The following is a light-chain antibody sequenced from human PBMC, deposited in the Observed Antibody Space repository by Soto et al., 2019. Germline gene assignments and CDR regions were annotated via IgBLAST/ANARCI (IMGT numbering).Light chain of an antibody. V-gene: IGLV2-14*03. J-gene: IGLJ1*01. Sequence: QSALTQPASVSGSPGQSITISCTGTISDVGGYNYVSWYQQHPGKAPKLMIFDVSNRPSGVSNRFSGSKSGYPASLTISGLQAEDEADYYCSSYTSSSTYVFGTGTKLTVL. CDR1: ISDVGGYNY. CDR2: DVS. CDR3: SSYTSSSTYV.